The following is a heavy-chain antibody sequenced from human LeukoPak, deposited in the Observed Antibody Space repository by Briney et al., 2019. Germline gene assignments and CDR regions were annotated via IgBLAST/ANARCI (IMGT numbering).Heavy chain of an antibody. D-gene: IGHD5-12*01. V-gene: IGHV5-51*01. CDR1: GYSFTSYW. J-gene: IGHJ4*02. Sequence: GESLKISCKGSGYSFTSYWIGWVRRMPGKGLEWMGIIYPGDSDTRYSPSFQGQVPISADKTISTTYLQWSSLKASDTAMSYCARQSGYDYLFDYWGQGTLVTVSS. CDR3: ARQSGYDYLFDY. CDR2: IYPGDSDT.